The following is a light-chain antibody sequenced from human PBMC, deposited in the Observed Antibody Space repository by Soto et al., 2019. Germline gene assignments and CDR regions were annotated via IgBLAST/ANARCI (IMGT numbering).Light chain of an antibody. CDR3: SSYADNNRV. Sequence: QSALNKPPSASGSPGQSVTISCTGKSIDVGAYNYVSWYQQYPAKAPKLIIYEVTKRPSGVPDRFSGSKSGNTASLTVSGLQAEDEADYYCSSYADNNRVFGTGTKVTVL. CDR1: SIDVGAYNY. J-gene: IGLJ1*01. V-gene: IGLV2-8*01. CDR2: EVT.